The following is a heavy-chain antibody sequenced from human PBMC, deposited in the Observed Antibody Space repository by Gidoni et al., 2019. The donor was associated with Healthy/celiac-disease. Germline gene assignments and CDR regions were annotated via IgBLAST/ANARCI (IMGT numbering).Heavy chain of an antibody. D-gene: IGHD1-26*01. CDR2: INSEGSST. J-gene: IGHJ3*02. CDR1: GFSFSSYW. V-gene: IGHV3-74*01. Sequence: EVQLVGSGGGLVQPGGSLRLSCASSGFSFSSYWMHWVRQAPGKGMVWVSRINSEGSSTSYADSVKGRFTISRDNAKNTLYLQMNSLRAEDTAVYYCARGSGSYYGGFDIWGQGTMVTVSS. CDR3: ARGSGSYYGGFDI.